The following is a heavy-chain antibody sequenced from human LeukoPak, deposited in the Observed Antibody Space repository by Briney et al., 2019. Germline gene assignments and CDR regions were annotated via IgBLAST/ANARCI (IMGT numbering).Heavy chain of an antibody. CDR2: IYYTGT. CDR1: GGSVSDYY. Sequence: SETLSLTCTVSGGSVSDYYWSWIRQSPGKGLEWIGYIYYTGTSYNPSLKSRVTISADTSKNQFSLKLNSVTAADTAVYYCASFYCSGGSCYQYFSYYYMDVWGKGTTVTISS. J-gene: IGHJ6*03. V-gene: IGHV4-59*08. CDR3: ASFYCSGGSCYQYFSYYYMDV. D-gene: IGHD2-15*01.